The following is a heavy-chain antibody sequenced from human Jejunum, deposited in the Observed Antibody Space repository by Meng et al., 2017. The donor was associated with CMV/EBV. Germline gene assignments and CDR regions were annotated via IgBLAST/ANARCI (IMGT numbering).Heavy chain of an antibody. V-gene: IGHV3-21*01. Sequence: FTVSTSSMNGVRQAPGKGLEWVSSISSSSNYIYYADSLKGRFTISRDNAKKSLYLQMNSLRAEDTAIYYCARAKDSGAWYRPGDFDYWGQGTLVTVSS. CDR1: FTVSTSS. J-gene: IGHJ4*02. CDR2: ISSSSNYI. D-gene: IGHD6-19*01. CDR3: ARAKDSGAWYRPGDFDY.